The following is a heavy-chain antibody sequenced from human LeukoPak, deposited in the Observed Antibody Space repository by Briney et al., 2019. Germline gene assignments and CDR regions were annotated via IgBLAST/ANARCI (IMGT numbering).Heavy chain of an antibody. Sequence: ASVKVSCKASGGTFSSYAISWVRQAPGQGLEWMGRIIPILGIANYAQKFQGRVTITADKSTSTAYMELSSLRSDDTAVYYCARGDYDFWSGRRVYDAFDIWGQGTMVTVSS. CDR1: GGTFSSYA. CDR2: IIPILGIA. V-gene: IGHV1-69*04. D-gene: IGHD3-3*01. J-gene: IGHJ3*02. CDR3: ARGDYDFWSGRRVYDAFDI.